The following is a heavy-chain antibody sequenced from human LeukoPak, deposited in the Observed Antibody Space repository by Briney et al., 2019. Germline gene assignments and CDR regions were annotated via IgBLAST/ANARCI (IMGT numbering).Heavy chain of an antibody. V-gene: IGHV4-61*09. Sequence: PSQTLSLTCTVSGGSISSGSYYCSWIRQPAGKGLEWIGHIYKSGSTNYNPSLKSRVTVSVDTSKNQFSLKLSSVTAADTAVFYCASGTWGFYDTTVGVYWGQGTLVTVSS. CDR3: ASGTWGFYDTTVGVY. CDR1: GGSISSGSYY. CDR2: IYKSGST. D-gene: IGHD3-22*01. J-gene: IGHJ4*02.